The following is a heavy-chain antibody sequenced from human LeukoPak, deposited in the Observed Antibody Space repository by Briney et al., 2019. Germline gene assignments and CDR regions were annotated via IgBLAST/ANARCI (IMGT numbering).Heavy chain of an antibody. CDR3: ARGGSTNGAAYYYYMDV. Sequence: RASVKVSCKASGGTFSSYAISWVRQAPGQGLEWMGRIIPILGIANYAQKFQGRVMITADKSTSTAYMELSSLRSEDTAVYYCARGGSTNGAAYYYYMDVWGKGTTVTVSS. J-gene: IGHJ6*03. V-gene: IGHV1-69*04. CDR1: GGTFSSYA. CDR2: IIPILGIA. D-gene: IGHD3-16*01.